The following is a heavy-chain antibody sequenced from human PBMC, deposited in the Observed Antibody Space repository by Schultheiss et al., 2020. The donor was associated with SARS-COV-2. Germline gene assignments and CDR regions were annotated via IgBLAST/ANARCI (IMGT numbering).Heavy chain of an antibody. V-gene: IGHV4-61*01. CDR1: GGSISSSSYY. CDR2: IYYSGST. D-gene: IGHD3-3*01. CDR3: ATGPIFGVANWFDP. Sequence: SQTLSLTCTVSGGSISSSSYYWTWIRQPPGKGLEWIGYIYYSGSTYYNPSLKSRVTISVDTSKNQFSLKLSSVTAADTAVYYCATGPIFGVANWFDPWGQGALVTVAS. J-gene: IGHJ5*02.